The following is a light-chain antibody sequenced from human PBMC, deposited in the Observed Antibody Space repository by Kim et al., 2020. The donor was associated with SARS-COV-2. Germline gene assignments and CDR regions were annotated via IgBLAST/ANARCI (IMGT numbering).Light chain of an antibody. Sequence: DIQMTQSPSSLSASVGDRVTITCRASQGISSWLAWYQLKPEKAPKSLIYAASSLQTGVPSRFSGSGSGTYFTLTISSLQPEDFATYFFQPYNSYPRAFGQRTKVDSK. CDR2: AAS. V-gene: IGKV1D-16*01. CDR3: QPYNSYPRA. J-gene: IGKJ1*01. CDR1: QGISSW.